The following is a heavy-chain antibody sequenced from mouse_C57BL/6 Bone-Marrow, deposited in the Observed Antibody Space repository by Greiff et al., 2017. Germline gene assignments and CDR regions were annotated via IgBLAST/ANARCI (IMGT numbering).Heavy chain of an antibody. CDR2: INPNNGGT. J-gene: IGHJ1*03. Sequence: EVKLQQSGPELVKPGASVKISCKASGYTFTDYYMNWVKQSHGKSLEWIGDINPNNGGTSYNQKFKGKATLTVDKSSSTAYMELRSLTSEDSAVYYCARDSNYGYFDVWGTGTTVTVSS. V-gene: IGHV1-26*01. CDR1: GYTFTDYY. D-gene: IGHD2-5*01. CDR3: ARDSNYGYFDV.